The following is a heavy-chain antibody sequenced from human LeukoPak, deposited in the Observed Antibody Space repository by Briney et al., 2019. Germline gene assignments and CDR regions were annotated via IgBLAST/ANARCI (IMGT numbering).Heavy chain of an antibody. CDR3: ARGSVVTPDDAFDI. D-gene: IGHD4-23*01. CDR2: MNPNSGNT. CDR1: GYSFTSYD. V-gene: IGHV1-8*01. J-gene: IGHJ3*02. Sequence: ASVYFSCKASGYSFTSYDINWVRQATGQGLEWMGWMNPNSGNTGYAQKFQGRVTMTRNTSISTAYMELSSLRSEDTAVYYCARGSVVTPDDAFDIWGQGTMVTVSS.